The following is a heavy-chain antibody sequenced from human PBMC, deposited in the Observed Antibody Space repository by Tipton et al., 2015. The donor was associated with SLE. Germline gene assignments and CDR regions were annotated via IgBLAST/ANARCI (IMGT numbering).Heavy chain of an antibody. Sequence: TLSLTCTVSGGSIGSHYWSWIRQPPGKGLEWIGYIYYSGSTNYNPSLKSRVTISVDTSKNQFSLKLSSVTAADTAVYYCARVRGRVFDYWGQGTLVTVSS. CDR1: GGSIGSHY. J-gene: IGHJ4*02. CDR2: IYYSGST. V-gene: IGHV4-59*11. D-gene: IGHD3-16*01. CDR3: ARVRGRVFDY.